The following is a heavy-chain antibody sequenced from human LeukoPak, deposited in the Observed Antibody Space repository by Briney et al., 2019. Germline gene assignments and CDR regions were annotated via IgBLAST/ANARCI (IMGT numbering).Heavy chain of an antibody. CDR3: ARDPSPYSSGWYVGYI. V-gene: IGHV3-7*03. CDR1: GFTFSSYW. Sequence: PGGSLRLSCAASGFTFSSYWMSWVRQAPGKGLEWVANIKQDGSEKYYVDSVKGRFTISRDNAKNSLYLQMNSLRAEDTALYYCARDPSPYSSGWYVGYIWGQGTLVTVSS. D-gene: IGHD6-19*01. J-gene: IGHJ4*02. CDR2: IKQDGSEK.